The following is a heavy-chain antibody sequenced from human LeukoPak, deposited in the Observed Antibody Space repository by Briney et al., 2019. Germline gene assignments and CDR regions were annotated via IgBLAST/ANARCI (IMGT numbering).Heavy chain of an antibody. V-gene: IGHV1-8*01. CDR3: AKELGDIVAYYYYYYMDV. Sequence: GASVKVSCXASGYTFTSYDINWVRQATGQGLEWMGWMNPNSGNTGYAQKFQGRVTMTRNTSISTAYMELSSLRAEDTAVYYCAKELGDIVAYYYYYYMDVWGKGTTVTVSS. CDR2: MNPNSGNT. D-gene: IGHD2-15*01. J-gene: IGHJ6*03. CDR1: GYTFTSYD.